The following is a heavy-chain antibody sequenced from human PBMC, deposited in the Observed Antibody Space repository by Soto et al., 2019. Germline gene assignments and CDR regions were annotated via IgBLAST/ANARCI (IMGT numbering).Heavy chain of an antibody. D-gene: IGHD3-22*01. V-gene: IGHV3-23*01. J-gene: IGHJ4*02. Sequence: RGSLRLSCAASGFTFSSYGMNWVRQAPGKGLEWVSGITGSGGSTYYAESVKGRFTISRDNSKNTLYLQMNSLRAEDTALYYCAKDYYDNSGHDYWGKGPLVTVSS. CDR1: GFTFSSYG. CDR2: ITGSGGST. CDR3: AKDYYDNSGHDY.